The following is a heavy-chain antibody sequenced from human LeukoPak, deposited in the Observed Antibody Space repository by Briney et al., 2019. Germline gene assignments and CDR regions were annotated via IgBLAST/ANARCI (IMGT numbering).Heavy chain of an antibody. D-gene: IGHD2-2*01. CDR3: ARAAPYCSSTSCFPPSGGPSYYYGMDV. V-gene: IGHV4-34*01. Sequence: SQTLSLTCAVYGGSLSGYYWSWIRQPPGKGLEWIGEINHSGSTNYNPSLKSRVTISVDTSKNQFSLKLSSVTAADTAVYYCARAAPYCSSTSCFPPSGGPSYYYGMDVWGQGTTVTVSS. CDR2: INHSGST. J-gene: IGHJ6*02. CDR1: GGSLSGYY.